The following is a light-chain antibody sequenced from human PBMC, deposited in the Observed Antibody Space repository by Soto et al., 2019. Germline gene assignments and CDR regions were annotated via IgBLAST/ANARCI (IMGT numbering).Light chain of an antibody. CDR1: LTVSSN. J-gene: IGKJ4*01. V-gene: IGKV3-15*01. Sequence: EIVMTQSPDTLSVSPGERATLSCRASLTVSSNLAWYQQKPGQAPRLLIYGASARATGFPARFSGSGSGTEFTLTISSLQSEDFAVYFCQQYASWPLTFGGGTKVEIK. CDR3: QQYASWPLT. CDR2: GAS.